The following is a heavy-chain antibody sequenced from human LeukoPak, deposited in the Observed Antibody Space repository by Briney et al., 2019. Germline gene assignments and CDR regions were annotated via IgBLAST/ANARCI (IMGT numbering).Heavy chain of an antibody. CDR3: AKGGYQLLWSDAFDI. Sequence: GGSLRLSCAASGFTFSTHWMHWVRQAPGKGLEWVSATSGSGGSTYYADSVKGRFTISRDNSKNTLYLQMNSLRAEDTAVYYCAKGGYQLLWSDAFDIWGQGTMVTVSS. CDR1: GFTFSTHW. D-gene: IGHD2-2*01. J-gene: IGHJ3*02. CDR2: TSGSGGST. V-gene: IGHV3-23*01.